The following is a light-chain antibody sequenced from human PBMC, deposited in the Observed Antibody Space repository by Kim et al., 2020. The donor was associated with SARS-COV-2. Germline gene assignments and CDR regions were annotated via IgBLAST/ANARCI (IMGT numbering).Light chain of an antibody. J-gene: IGKJ1*01. V-gene: IGKV1-5*03. CDR2: KAS. CDR3: QQYNSYWT. Sequence: SASVGDRVTITCRASQSINIWLAWYQQKPGKAPKLLIYKASSLESGVPSRFSGSGSGTEFTLTISSLQPDDIATYCCQQYNSYWTFGQGTKVDIK. CDR1: QSINIW.